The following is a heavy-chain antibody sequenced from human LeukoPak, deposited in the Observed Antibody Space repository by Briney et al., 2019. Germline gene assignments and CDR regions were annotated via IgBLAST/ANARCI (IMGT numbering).Heavy chain of an antibody. V-gene: IGHV1-18*01. CDR3: ARDAYYYDSSGGGGDY. J-gene: IGHJ4*02. Sequence: ASVKVSCKASGYTFTSYGISWVRQAPGQGLEWMGWISAYNGNTNYAQKLQGRVTMTADTSTSTAYMELRSLRSDDTAVYYCARDAYYYDSSGGGGDYWGQGTLVTVSS. CDR2: ISAYNGNT. D-gene: IGHD3-22*01. CDR1: GYTFTSYG.